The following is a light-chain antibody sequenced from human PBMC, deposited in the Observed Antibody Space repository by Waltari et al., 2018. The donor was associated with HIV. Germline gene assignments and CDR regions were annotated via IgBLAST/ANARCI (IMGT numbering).Light chain of an antibody. CDR3: QSYDGTTVV. J-gene: IGLJ2*01. CDR2: EDS. V-gene: IGLV6-57*01. CDR1: SGGIGSTY. Sequence: NFILTQSHSVSESPGKTVTISCTRSSGGIGSTYIQWYQQRPGRSPDTVIYEDSQRPSGVPNRFSGSVDRSSNSSSLTISGLKTEDEADYFCQSYDGTTVVFGGGTRLTVL.